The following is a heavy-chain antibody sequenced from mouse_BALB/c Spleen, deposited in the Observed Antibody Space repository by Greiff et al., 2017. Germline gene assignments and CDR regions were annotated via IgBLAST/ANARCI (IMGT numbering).Heavy chain of an antibody. CDR3: ARGDDYEVYYAMDY. CDR2: ISNGGGST. D-gene: IGHD2-4*01. V-gene: IGHV5-12-2*01. J-gene: IGHJ4*01. Sequence: EVNVVESGGGLVQPGGSLKLSCAASGFTFSSYTMSWVRQTPEKRLEWVAYISNGGGSTYYPDTVKGRFTISRDNAKNTLYLQMSSLKSEDTAMYYCARGDDYEVYYAMDYWGQGTSVTVSS. CDR1: GFTFSSYT.